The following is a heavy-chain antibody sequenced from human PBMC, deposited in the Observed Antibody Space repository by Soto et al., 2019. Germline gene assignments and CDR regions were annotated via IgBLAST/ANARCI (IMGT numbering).Heavy chain of an antibody. CDR3: AIYSSGWYPLDY. V-gene: IGHV3-30*03. D-gene: IGHD6-19*01. CDR1: GFTFSSYG. Sequence: QVQLVESGGGVVQPGRSLRLSCAASGFTFSSYGRHWVRKAPCKGLEWVAVISYDGSNKYYADSVKGRFTISRDNSKNTLYLQMNSLRAEDTAVYYCAIYSSGWYPLDYWGPGTLVTVSS. CDR2: ISYDGSNK. J-gene: IGHJ4*02.